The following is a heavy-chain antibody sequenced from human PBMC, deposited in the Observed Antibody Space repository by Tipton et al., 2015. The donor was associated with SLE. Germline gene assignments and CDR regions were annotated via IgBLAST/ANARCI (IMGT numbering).Heavy chain of an antibody. D-gene: IGHD6-13*01. J-gene: IGHJ6*03. CDR2: IHYTESA. CDR1: GGSISSYY. Sequence: TLSLTCTVSGGSISSYYWSWIRQPPGKGLEWIGYIHYTESANYNPSLRSRVTTSVDTSKNQLSLKLSSVTAADTAVYYCARGGYSSSWGYYYYMDVWGKGTTVTVSS. V-gene: IGHV4-59*08. CDR3: ARGGYSSSWGYYYYMDV.